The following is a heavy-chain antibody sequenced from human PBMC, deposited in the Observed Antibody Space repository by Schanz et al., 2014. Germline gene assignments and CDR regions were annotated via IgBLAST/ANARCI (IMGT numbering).Heavy chain of an antibody. D-gene: IGHD3-3*01. CDR1: GFTVNNYA. CDR3: AREMGRRFFDYNYGMDV. Sequence: EVQLLESGGGLVQPGGSLRLSCTVSGFTVNNYAMSWVRQAPGKGLEWVSGINWNSGITGYADSVKGRFTISRDNAKNSLYLQVNSLRAEDTALYYGAREMGRRFFDYNYGMDVWGQGASVTVS. V-gene: IGHV3-20*04. J-gene: IGHJ6*02. CDR2: INWNSGIT.